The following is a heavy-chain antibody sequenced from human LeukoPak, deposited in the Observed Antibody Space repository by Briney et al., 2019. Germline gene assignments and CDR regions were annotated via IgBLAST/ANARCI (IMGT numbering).Heavy chain of an antibody. CDR1: GFAFSSYV. D-gene: IGHD1-26*01. Sequence: PGGSLRLSCAAPGFAFSSYVMNWVSKGPGKGLVWVSRINSDGSGTSYADSVKGRLTISRDNAKNTLYLQMNSLRAEDTAVYYCARAGEGLLAYSFDIWGQGTMVTVSS. V-gene: IGHV3-74*01. J-gene: IGHJ3*02. CDR3: ARAGEGLLAYSFDI. CDR2: INSDGSGT.